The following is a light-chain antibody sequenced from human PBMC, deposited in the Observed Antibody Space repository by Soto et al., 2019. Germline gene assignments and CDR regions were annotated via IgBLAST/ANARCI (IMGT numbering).Light chain of an antibody. V-gene: IGLV2-23*01. CDR1: SSDFGSYKF. Sequence: QSALTQPASVSGSPGQSVTISCTGTSSDFGSYKFVSWYQHHPGKVPKVIIYETSKRPSGVSDRFSDSKSGNTASLTISGLQAEDEADYYCFSFTSTNTHVFGSGTKVTVL. CDR3: FSFTSTNTHV. CDR2: ETS. J-gene: IGLJ1*01.